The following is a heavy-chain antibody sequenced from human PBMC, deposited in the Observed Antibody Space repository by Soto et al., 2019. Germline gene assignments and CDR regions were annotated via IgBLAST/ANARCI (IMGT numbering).Heavy chain of an antibody. J-gene: IGHJ6*02. CDR1: EFTFSSYA. CDR2: ISSDGSNK. Sequence: QVQLVESGGGVVQPGRSLRLSCAASEFTFSSYAMHWVRQAPGKGLEWVAVISSDGSNKLYADSVKGRFTISRDSSKNTLYLQMNSLRADDTAVYYGARSVYRSGWQQTYYYYAMDVWGQGTTVTVSS. D-gene: IGHD6-19*01. CDR3: ARSVYRSGWQQTYYYYAMDV. V-gene: IGHV3-30-3*01.